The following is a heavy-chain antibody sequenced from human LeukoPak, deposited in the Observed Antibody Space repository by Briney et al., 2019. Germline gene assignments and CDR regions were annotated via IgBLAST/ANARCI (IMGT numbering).Heavy chain of an antibody. CDR1: VGSISIYY. V-gene: IGHV4-59*01. Sequence: KPSETLSLTCTVSVGSISIYYWSWIRQPPGKGREWIGYIYYSGSTNYNPSLKSRVTISVDTSKNQFSLKLGSVTVADTAVYYCARVTVPLYGMDVWGQGTTVTVSS. CDR3: ARVTVPLYGMDV. J-gene: IGHJ6*02. D-gene: IGHD4-17*01. CDR2: IYYSGST.